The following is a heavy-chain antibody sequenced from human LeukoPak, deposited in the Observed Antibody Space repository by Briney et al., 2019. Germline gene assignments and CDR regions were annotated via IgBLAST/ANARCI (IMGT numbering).Heavy chain of an antibody. CDR3: ARGAYYDFWSGSVFHDY. CDR2: IYYSGST. Sequence: SETLPLTCTVSGGSISSYYWSWIRQPPGKGLEWIGYIYYSGSTNYNPSLKSRVTISVDTSKNQFSLKLSPVTAADTAVYYCARGAYYDFWSGSVFHDYWGQRTLVTVSS. D-gene: IGHD3-3*01. V-gene: IGHV4-59*12. CDR1: GGSISSYY. J-gene: IGHJ4*02.